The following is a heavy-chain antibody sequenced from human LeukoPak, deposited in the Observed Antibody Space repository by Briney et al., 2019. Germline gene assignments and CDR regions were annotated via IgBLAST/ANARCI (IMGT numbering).Heavy chain of an antibody. V-gene: IGHV3-23*01. D-gene: IGHD4-17*01. J-gene: IGHJ4*02. CDR2: ITVSDSGGRT. Sequence: GGSLRLSCAASGFSFSRYDMSWVRQAPGKGLEWVAAITVSDSGGRTYYADSVKGRSTISRDDSKSTLYLQMNSLRAEDTAVYYCAKEDTRTTVYFDYWGQGALVTVSS. CDR3: AKEDTRTTVYFDY. CDR1: GFSFSRYD.